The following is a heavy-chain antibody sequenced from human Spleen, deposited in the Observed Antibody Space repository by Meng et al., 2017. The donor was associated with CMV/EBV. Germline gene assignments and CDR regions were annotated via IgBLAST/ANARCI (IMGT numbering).Heavy chain of an antibody. Sequence: GESLKISCAASGFTFSRYRMDWVRQAPGKGLEWVAVLSFDGKNKDYADSVKGRFTVSRDNSRNTLYLQMTGLRAEETALYYCARDRDPVGAVFFDYWGRGAMVTVSS. J-gene: IGHJ4*02. CDR2: LSFDGKNK. D-gene: IGHD1-26*01. V-gene: IGHV3-30*03. CDR3: ARDRDPVGAVFFDY. CDR1: GFTFSRYR.